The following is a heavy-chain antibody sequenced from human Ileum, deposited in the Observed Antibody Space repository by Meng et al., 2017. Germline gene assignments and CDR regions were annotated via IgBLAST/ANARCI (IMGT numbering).Heavy chain of an antibody. D-gene: IGHD3/OR15-3a*01. CDR1: GFIFSSYW. J-gene: IGHJ4*02. Sequence: GGGCVRPGWSLVLSVAAFGFIFSSYWMSWVRQAPGKGLEWVANIKQDGSEKHYVDSVKGRFTISRDNAKNSLDLQMNSLRVEDTAVYFCATSRTFDYWGQGTLVTVSS. CDR2: IKQDGSEK. CDR3: ATSRTFDY. V-gene: IGHV3-7*01.